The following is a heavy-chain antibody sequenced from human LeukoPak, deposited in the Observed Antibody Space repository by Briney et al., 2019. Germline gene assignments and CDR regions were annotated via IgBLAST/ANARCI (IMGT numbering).Heavy chain of an antibody. J-gene: IGHJ4*02. D-gene: IGHD4-17*01. V-gene: IGHV3-21*01. Sequence: GGSLRLSCAASGFTFSSYWMHWVRQAPGKGLVWVSSISSSSSYIYYADSVKGRFTISRDNAKNSLYLQMNSLRAEDTAVYYCARDVCDYGDCSFDYWGQGTLVTVSS. CDR1: GFTFSSYW. CDR2: ISSSSSYI. CDR3: ARDVCDYGDCSFDY.